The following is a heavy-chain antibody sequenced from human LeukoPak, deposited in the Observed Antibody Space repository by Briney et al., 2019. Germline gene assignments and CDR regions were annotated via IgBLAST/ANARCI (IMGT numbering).Heavy chain of an antibody. Sequence: GGSLRLSCAASGFTFSSYSMNWVRQAPGKGLVWVSRINSDGSSTSYADSVKGRFTISRDNAKNTLYLQMNSLRAEDTAVYYCARGGLWLLGPYYYGMDVWGQGTTVTVSS. CDR3: ARGGLWLLGPYYYGMDV. J-gene: IGHJ6*02. CDR2: INSDGSST. V-gene: IGHV3-74*01. D-gene: IGHD3-22*01. CDR1: GFTFSSYS.